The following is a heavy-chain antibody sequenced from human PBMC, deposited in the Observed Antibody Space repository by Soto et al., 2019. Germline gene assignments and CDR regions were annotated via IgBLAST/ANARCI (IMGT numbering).Heavy chain of an antibody. J-gene: IGHJ4*02. Sequence: EAQLVESGGGLVQPGGSLRLSCAASGFTLSNYWMRWVRQAPGKGLEWVANRKQDGSEKYYVDSVKGRFTISRDHAKNSVYLQMNSLRAEDTAVYYCARDRSEQLGQRGYFDYWGQGTLVTVSS. CDR3: ARDRSEQLGQRGYFDY. D-gene: IGHD6-6*01. V-gene: IGHV3-7*01. CDR1: GFTLSNYW. CDR2: RKQDGSEK.